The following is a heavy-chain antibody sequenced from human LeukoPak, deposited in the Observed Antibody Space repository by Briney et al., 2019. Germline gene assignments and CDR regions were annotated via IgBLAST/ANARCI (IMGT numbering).Heavy chain of an antibody. CDR3: ARDLGELLEDAFDI. V-gene: IGHV1-69*01. CDR2: IIPIFGTA. Sequence: SVKVSCKASGGTFSSYAISWVRQAPGQGLEWMGGIIPIFGTANYAQKFQGRVTITADESTSTAYMELSSLRAEDTAVYYCARDLGELLEDAFDIWGQGTMVTVSS. CDR1: GGTFSSYA. J-gene: IGHJ3*02. D-gene: IGHD1-26*01.